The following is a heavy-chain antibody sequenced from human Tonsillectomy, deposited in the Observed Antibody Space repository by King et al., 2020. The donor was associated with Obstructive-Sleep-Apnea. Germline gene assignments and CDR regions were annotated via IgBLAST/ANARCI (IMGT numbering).Heavy chain of an antibody. J-gene: IGHJ3*02. CDR3: ARGPPLVGATEFRDFDI. CDR1: GGSFSAYY. Sequence: VQLQQWGAGLLKPSETLSLTCAVYGGSFSAYYWSWIRQPPGKGLEWIGEINHSGSTNYNPSLKSRVTISVDTSKNQFCLKLSSVTAAATAIYYCARGPPLVGATEFRDFDIWGQGTMVTVSS. V-gene: IGHV4-34*01. D-gene: IGHD1-26*01. CDR2: INHSGST.